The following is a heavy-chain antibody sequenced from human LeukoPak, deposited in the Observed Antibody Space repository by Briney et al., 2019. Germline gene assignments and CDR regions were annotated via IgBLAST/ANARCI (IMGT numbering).Heavy chain of an antibody. V-gene: IGHV3-30*02. CDR3: AREPAAIYAYYYYYMDV. Sequence: GGSLRLSCAASRFSFSSYGMHWVRQAPGKGLEWVAYLQYDRTNVQYADSVRGRFTISRDNSKNILYLQMNSLRAEDTAVYYCAREPAAIYAYYYYYMDVWGKGTTVTVSS. J-gene: IGHJ6*03. CDR1: RFSFSSYG. D-gene: IGHD2-2*01. CDR2: LQYDRTNV.